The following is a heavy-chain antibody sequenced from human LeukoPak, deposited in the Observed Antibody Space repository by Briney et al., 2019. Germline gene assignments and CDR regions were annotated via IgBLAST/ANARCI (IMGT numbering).Heavy chain of an antibody. D-gene: IGHD2-2*01. V-gene: IGHV4-4*02. CDR2: VYHSGST. CDR3: ASFKIGYCSSTSCFGGGWFDP. Sequence: SETLSLTCAVSGDSISTNHWWSWVRRPPGKRLEWIEEVYHSGSTNYNPSLKSRVTISVDRSKNQFSLKLSSVTAADTAVYYCASFKIGYCSSTSCFGGGWFDPWGQGTLVTVSS. CDR1: GDSISTNHW. J-gene: IGHJ5*02.